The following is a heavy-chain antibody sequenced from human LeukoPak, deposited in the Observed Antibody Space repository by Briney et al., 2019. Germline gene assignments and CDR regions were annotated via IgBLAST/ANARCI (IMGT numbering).Heavy chain of an antibody. CDR3: AKCGAYRSYDY. V-gene: IGHV3-7*01. Sequence: GGSLRLSCAASGFTFSSYWMSWVRQAPGKGLEWVANIKEDGSEKSHADSVKGRFTVSRDNTKNSLYLQMDSLRAEDTAAYYCAKCGAYRSYDYWGQGILVIVSS. CDR1: GFTFSSYW. J-gene: IGHJ4*02. CDR2: IKEDGSEK. D-gene: IGHD2-21*01.